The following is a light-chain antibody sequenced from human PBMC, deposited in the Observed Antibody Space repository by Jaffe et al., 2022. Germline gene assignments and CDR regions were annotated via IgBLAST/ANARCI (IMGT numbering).Light chain of an antibody. J-gene: IGKJ1*01. CDR2: GAS. Sequence: EIVLTQSPGTLSLSPGERATLSCRASQSVRNNYLAWYQQKPGQAPRLLIYGASFRATGIPDRFSGSGSGTDFTLTISRLEPEDFAVYYCQQYGTSPWPFGQGTKVEIK. CDR3: QQYGTSPWP. V-gene: IGKV3-20*01. CDR1: QSVRNNY.